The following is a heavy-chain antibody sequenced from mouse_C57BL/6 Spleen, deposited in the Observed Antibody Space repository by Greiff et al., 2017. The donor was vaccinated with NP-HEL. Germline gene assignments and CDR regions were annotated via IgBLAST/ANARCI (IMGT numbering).Heavy chain of an antibody. CDR2: IDPSDSET. CDR1: GYTFTSYW. CDR3: ALYYYGSSGYFDV. Sequence: QVQLQQPGAELVRPGSSVKLSCKASGYTFTSYWMHWVKQRPIQGLEWIGNIDPSDSETHYNQKFKDKATLTVDKSSSTAYMQLSSLTSEDSAVYYCALYYYGSSGYFDVWGTGTTVTVSS. D-gene: IGHD1-1*01. V-gene: IGHV1-52*01. J-gene: IGHJ1*03.